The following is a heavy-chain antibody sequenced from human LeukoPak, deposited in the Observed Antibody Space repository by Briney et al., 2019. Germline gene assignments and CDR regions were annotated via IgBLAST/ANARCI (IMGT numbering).Heavy chain of an antibody. Sequence: ASVKVSCKASGGTFSSYAISWVRQAPGQGLEWMGGIIPIFGTANYAQKFQGRVTITTDESTSTAYMELSRLRSDDTAVYYCARTYCGGDCCDFDYWGQGTLVTVSS. CDR3: ARTYCGGDCCDFDY. CDR2: IIPIFGTA. J-gene: IGHJ4*02. V-gene: IGHV1-69*05. D-gene: IGHD2-21*02. CDR1: GGTFSSYA.